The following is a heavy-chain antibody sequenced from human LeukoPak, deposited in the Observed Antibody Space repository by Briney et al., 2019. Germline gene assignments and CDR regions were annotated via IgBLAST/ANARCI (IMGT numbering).Heavy chain of an antibody. J-gene: IGHJ4*02. V-gene: IGHV7-4-1*02. CDR1: GYTFTNFG. CDR2: INTNTGNP. CDR3: ARGQWPEY. Sequence: GASVKVSCKASGYTFTNFGINWVRQAPGQGLEWMGWINTNTGNPTYAQGFTGWFVFSLDTSVSTAYLQISGLKAEDTAVYYCARGQWPEYWGQGTLVTVSS. D-gene: IGHD6-19*01.